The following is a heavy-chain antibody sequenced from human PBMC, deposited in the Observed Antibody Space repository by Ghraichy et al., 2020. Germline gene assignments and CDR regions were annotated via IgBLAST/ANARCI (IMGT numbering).Heavy chain of an antibody. CDR1: GGSISSGGHS. D-gene: IGHD3-22*01. V-gene: IGHV4-30-2*01. CDR3: ARGNRYYYDTSGYYYFEY. CDR2: IFHNGST. Sequence: SETLSLTCGVSGGSISSGGHSWNWIRQPPGKGLEWIGYIFHNGSTYYNPSLKSRVTISVDRSKNQFSLNLRSVTAADTAVYYCARGNRYYYDTSGYYYFEYWGQGTRVTVSS. J-gene: IGHJ4*02.